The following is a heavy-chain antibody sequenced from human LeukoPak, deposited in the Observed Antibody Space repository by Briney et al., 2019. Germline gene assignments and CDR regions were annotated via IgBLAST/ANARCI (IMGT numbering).Heavy chain of an antibody. CDR2: IYTTGMT. CDR3: AREDVPSSISSVMFDP. CDR1: GASISTYY. D-gene: IGHD2-2*01. Sequence: SETLSVTCTVSGASISTYYWCWIRQPAGKGLEWIGRIYTTGMTDYNPSLRSRVTISVDKSKNQFSLKLNSVTAADTAIYYCAREDVPSSISSVMFDPWGQGTLVTVSS. V-gene: IGHV4-4*07. J-gene: IGHJ5*02.